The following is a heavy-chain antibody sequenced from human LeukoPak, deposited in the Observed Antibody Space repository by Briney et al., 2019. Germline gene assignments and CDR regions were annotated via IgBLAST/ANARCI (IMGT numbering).Heavy chain of an antibody. CDR3: ARLRGETVRGYSGYDMNYYYYYYMDV. J-gene: IGHJ6*03. D-gene: IGHD5-12*01. Sequence: PSETLSLTCTVSGGSISSSTYYWGWIRQPPEKGLEWIGTIYYSGSTYYNPSLKSRVAISVDTSKNQFSLKLSSVTAADTAVYYCARLRGETVRGYSGYDMNYYYYYYMDVWGKGATVTVSS. CDR2: IYYSGST. CDR1: GGSISSSTYY. V-gene: IGHV4-39*01.